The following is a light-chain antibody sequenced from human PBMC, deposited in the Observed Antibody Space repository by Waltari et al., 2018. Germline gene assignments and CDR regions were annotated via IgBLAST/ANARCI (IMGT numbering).Light chain of an antibody. CDR1: SSDVGTYNL. V-gene: IGLV2-23*02. CDR3: CSYAGSAISV. CDR2: DVN. Sequence: QSALTQTATVSGSPGQSITISCTGTSSDVGTYNLVSWYQQHPGKAPTLIIYDVNKRPSVVSNRFSGSESRNTASLRISGLQAADEADYYCCSYAGSAISVFGGGTKLPVL. J-gene: IGLJ2*01.